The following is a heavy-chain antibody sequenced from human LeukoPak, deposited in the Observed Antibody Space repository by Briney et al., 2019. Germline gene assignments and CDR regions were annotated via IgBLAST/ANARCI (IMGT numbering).Heavy chain of an antibody. CDR3: ATADYSYGDY. J-gene: IGHJ4*02. V-gene: IGHV3-11*01. CDR2: ISRSGSTI. Sequence: GGSLRLSCAASGFTFSSYAMSWIRQAPGKGLEWVSYISRSGSTIYYADSVKGRFTISRDNAKNSLYLQMNSLRAEDTAVYYCATADYSYGDYWGQGTLVTVSS. CDR1: GFTFSSYA. D-gene: IGHD5-18*01.